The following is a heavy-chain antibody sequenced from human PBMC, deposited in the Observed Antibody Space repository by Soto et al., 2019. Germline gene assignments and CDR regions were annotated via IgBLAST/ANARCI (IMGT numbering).Heavy chain of an antibody. D-gene: IGHD1-7*01. J-gene: IGHJ6*03. V-gene: IGHV4-59*01. CDR1: GGSIIRFY. Sequence: PSETLSLTCTVAGGSIIRFYWSWIRQPPGKGLEWIGYIYYSGSTTYNPSLKSRVTISVDTPKNQFSLKLSSMTAADTAVYYCARQLELYESPYYSYYMDVWGKGTTVTVSS. CDR2: IYYSGST. CDR3: ARQLELYESPYYSYYMDV.